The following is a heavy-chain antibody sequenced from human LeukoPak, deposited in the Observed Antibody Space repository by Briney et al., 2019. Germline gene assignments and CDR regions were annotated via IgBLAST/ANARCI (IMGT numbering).Heavy chain of an antibody. Sequence: PSETLSLTCAVYGGSFSGYYWSWIRQPPGKGLEWIGEINHSGSTNYNPSLKSRVTISVDTSKNQFSLKLSSVTAADTAVYYCARAVVVPAAIGHNWFDPWGQGTLVTVSS. CDR1: GGSFSGYY. CDR3: ARAVVVPAAIGHNWFDP. D-gene: IGHD2-2*02. J-gene: IGHJ5*02. V-gene: IGHV4-34*01. CDR2: INHSGST.